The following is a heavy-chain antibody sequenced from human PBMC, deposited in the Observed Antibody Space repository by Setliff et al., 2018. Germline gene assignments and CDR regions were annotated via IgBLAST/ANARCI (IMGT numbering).Heavy chain of an antibody. CDR3: ARDGDILTTYYIYYYYMDV. D-gene: IGHD3-9*01. V-gene: IGHV1-2*02. CDR2: INPNSGGT. CDR1: GYTFTGYY. J-gene: IGHJ6*03. Sequence: GASVKVSCKASGYTFTGYYIHWVRQAPGQGLEYMGWINPNSGGTNYAPKFQGRVTMTRDTSISTVYMEVSRLRSDDTAVYFCARDGDILTTYYIYYYYMDVWG.